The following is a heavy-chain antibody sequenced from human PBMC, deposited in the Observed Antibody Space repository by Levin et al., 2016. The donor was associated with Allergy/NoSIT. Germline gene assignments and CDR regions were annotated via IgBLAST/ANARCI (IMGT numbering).Heavy chain of an antibody. D-gene: IGHD4-23*01. CDR2: ISGSGGST. V-gene: IGHV3-23*01. CDR3: AREKGVKANYYNGMDV. J-gene: IGHJ6*02. Sequence: WIRQPPGKGLEWVSAISGSGGSTYYADSVKGRFTISRDNSKNTLYLQMNGLRGEDTALYYCAREKGVKANYYNGMDVWGQGTTVTVSS.